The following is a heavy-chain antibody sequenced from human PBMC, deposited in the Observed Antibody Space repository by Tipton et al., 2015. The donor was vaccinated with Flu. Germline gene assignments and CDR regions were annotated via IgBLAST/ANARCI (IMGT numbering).Heavy chain of an antibody. J-gene: IGHJ3*02. Sequence: TLSLTCGVSGYSISSGYYWGWIRQPPGKGLEWIGSIYHRGSTYYSPSLNSRVTLSVDTSKNQFSLKLTSVTAADTAVYYCARVRVDIVATNHGDDPFDIWGQGTTVTVSS. CDR1: GYSISSGYY. D-gene: IGHD5-12*01. CDR3: ARVRVDIVATNHGDDPFDI. CDR2: IYHRGST. V-gene: IGHV4-38-2*01.